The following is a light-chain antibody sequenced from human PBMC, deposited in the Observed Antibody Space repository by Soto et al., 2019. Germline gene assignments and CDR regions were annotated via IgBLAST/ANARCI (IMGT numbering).Light chain of an antibody. CDR3: QQYNNWPRT. CDR1: QSVSNN. J-gene: IGKJ1*01. V-gene: IGKV3D-15*01. CDR2: GAS. Sequence: RVITQSEATLSVSPGERAALSCRASQSVSNNLAWYQQKLGQAPRLLIYGASTRATGIPARFSGSGSGTEFTLTISSLQSEDFAVYYCQQYNNWPRTFGQGTKV.